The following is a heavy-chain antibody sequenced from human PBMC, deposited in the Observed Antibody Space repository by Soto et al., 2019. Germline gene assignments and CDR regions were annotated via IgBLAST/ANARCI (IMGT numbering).Heavy chain of an antibody. CDR3: TRDLMVGHRGFGQRNV. V-gene: IGHV4-59*01. D-gene: IGHD2-15*01. Sequence: SESLSLTCSISGGSIGSYYWGWVRQAPGKGLEWVGSFYSSGATTYNPSSQSGLLISIDTSRNQFSRKLNSETAADTAIYYCTRDLMVGHRGFGQRNVWGQGTTVTVSS. CDR1: GGSIGSYY. J-gene: IGHJ6*02. CDR2: FYSSGAT.